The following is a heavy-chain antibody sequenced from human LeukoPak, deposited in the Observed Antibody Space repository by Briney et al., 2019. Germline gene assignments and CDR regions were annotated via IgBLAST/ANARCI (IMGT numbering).Heavy chain of an antibody. D-gene: IGHD2-21*02. CDR3: SRSIHGTNIVVVTDIAY. CDR2: IRYDGSNK. J-gene: IGHJ4*01. V-gene: IGHV3-30*02. CDR1: GFTFSSYA. Sequence: GGSLRLSCAASGFTFSSYALHWVRQAPGKGLEWVAFIRYDGSNKYYTDSVKGRFTISRDNAKKSLYLQMNSLRAEGTSVYYCSRSIHGTNIVVVTDIAYWGKGTLVTVSS.